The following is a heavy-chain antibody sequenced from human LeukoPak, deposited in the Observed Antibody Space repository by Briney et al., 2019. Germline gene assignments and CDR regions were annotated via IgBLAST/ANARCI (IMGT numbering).Heavy chain of an antibody. CDR3: ARDNDYLAFDY. Sequence: GGSLRLSCAASGFTFSSYWMSWVRQAPGKGLEWVANIKQDGSEKYYVDSVKGRFTISRDNAKHSLYLQMNSLRAEDTAVYYCARDNDYLAFDYWGQGTLVTVSS. J-gene: IGHJ4*02. CDR1: GFTFSSYW. CDR2: IKQDGSEK. D-gene: IGHD4-11*01. V-gene: IGHV3-7*01.